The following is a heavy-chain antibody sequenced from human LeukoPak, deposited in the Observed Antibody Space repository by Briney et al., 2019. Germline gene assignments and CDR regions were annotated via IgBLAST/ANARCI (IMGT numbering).Heavy chain of an antibody. CDR1: GDSVSSNSAA. CDR2: TYYRSKWYN. Sequence: SQTLSLTCAISGDSVSSNSAAWNWIRQSPSRGLEWLGRTYYRSKWYNDYAVSVKSRITINPDTSKNQFSLKLSSVTAADTAVYYCARGPETSSSPWFDPWGQGTLVTVSS. J-gene: IGHJ5*02. V-gene: IGHV6-1*01. CDR3: ARGPETSSSPWFDP. D-gene: IGHD6-6*01.